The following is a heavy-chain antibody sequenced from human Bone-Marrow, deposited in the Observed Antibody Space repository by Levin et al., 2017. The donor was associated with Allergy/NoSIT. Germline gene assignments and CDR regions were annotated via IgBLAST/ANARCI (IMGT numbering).Heavy chain of an antibody. CDR2: VDHTGNT. CDR1: GGSISSYY. Sequence: TASETLSLTCTVSGGSISSYYWNWIRQTPGKGLEWIGYVDHTGNTYYNSSLTSRVSISVDTSKNHFSLNLNSVTAADTAIYYCARDPAVAGVIYAFDTWGQGTMVSVSS. J-gene: IGHJ3*02. V-gene: IGHV4-59*01. D-gene: IGHD6-19*01. CDR3: ARDPAVAGVIYAFDT.